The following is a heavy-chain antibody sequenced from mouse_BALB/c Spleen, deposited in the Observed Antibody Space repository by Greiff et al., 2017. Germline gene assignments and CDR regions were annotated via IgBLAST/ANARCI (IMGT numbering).Heavy chain of an antibody. Sequence: DVKLVESGGGLVKPGGSLKLSCAASGFAFSSYDMSWVRQTPEKRLEWVAYISSGGGSTYYPDTVKGRFTISRDNAKNTLYLQMSSLKSEDTAMYYCARSMITTAWFAYWGQGTLVTVSA. CDR3: ARSMITTAWFAY. D-gene: IGHD2-4*01. J-gene: IGHJ3*01. CDR1: GFAFSSYD. V-gene: IGHV5-12-1*01. CDR2: ISSGGGST.